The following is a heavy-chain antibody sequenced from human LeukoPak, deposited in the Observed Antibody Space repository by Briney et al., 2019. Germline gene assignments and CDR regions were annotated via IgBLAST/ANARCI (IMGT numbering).Heavy chain of an antibody. CDR2: IYYSGST. Sequence: SETLSLTCTVSGGSISSSSYYWGWIRQPPGKGLEWIGSIYYSGSTYYNPSLKSRVTISVDTSKNQFSLKLSSVTAADTAVYYCAGHSGYDSGRIDYWGQGTLGTVSS. D-gene: IGHD5-12*01. J-gene: IGHJ4*02. V-gene: IGHV4-39*01. CDR3: AGHSGYDSGRIDY. CDR1: GGSISSSSYY.